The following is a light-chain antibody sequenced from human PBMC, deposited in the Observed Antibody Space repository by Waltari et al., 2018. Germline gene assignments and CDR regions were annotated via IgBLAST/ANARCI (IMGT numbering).Light chain of an antibody. Sequence: QSILTQPTSVSGAPGQRVTISCTGSSSNIGAGHDVHWYHAFPGTAPKLLIYGNNNRPSGVPDRCSGSKSGSSASLAINGLQAEDEADYYCQSFDSNVRGGVVFGGGTKVTVL. CDR3: QSFDSNVRGGVV. J-gene: IGLJ3*02. V-gene: IGLV1-40*01. CDR1: SSNIGAGHD. CDR2: GNN.